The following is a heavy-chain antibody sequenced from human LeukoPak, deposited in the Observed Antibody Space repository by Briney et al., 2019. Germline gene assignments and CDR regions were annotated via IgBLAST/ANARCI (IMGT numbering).Heavy chain of an antibody. CDR2: ISSSSSYI. D-gene: IGHD6-19*01. CDR3: ARGSGAVADYYYYMEV. J-gene: IGHJ6*03. CDR1: RFTFSSYS. V-gene: IGHV3-21*01. Sequence: GGSLRLSCAASRFTFSSYSMNWVRQAPGKGLEWVSSISSSSSYIYYADSVKGRFTISRDNAKNSLYLQMNSLRAEDTAVYYCARGSGAVADYYYYMEVWGKGTTVTVSS.